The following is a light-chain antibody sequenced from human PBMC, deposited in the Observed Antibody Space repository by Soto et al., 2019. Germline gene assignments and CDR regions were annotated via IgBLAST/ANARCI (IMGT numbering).Light chain of an antibody. Sequence: EIQMTQSPSSLSASVGDRVILTCRASQTIRTSLNWYQQKPGKAPKLLIYAASTLHSGVPSRFSGSGSGTDFTLSISNLQPEDFATYFCQQTYATPPTFGQGTKV. V-gene: IGKV1-39*01. CDR2: AAS. CDR1: QTIRTS. J-gene: IGKJ1*01. CDR3: QQTYATPPT.